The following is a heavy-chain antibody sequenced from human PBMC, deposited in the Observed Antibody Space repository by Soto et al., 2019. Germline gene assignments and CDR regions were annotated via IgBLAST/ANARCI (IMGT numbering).Heavy chain of an antibody. CDR1: GFTFSSYS. CDR3: ARASMVRGVIDPWYFDY. D-gene: IGHD3-10*01. J-gene: IGHJ4*02. CDR2: ISSSSSTI. V-gene: IGHV3-48*01. Sequence: PGGSLRLSCAASGFTFSSYSMNWVRQAPGKGLEWVSYISSSSSTIYYADSVKGRFTISRDNAKNSLYLQMNSLRAEDTAVYYCARASMVRGVIDPWYFDYWGQGTLVTVSS.